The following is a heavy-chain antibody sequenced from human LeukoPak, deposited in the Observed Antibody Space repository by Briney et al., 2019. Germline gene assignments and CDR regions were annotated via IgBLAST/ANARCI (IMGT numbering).Heavy chain of an antibody. CDR1: GDXVSSNSAG. Sequence: SQTLSLTCAISGDXVSSNSAGWNWIRQSPSRGLEWLGRTFYRSKWYNDYIVSVESRININPYTSKNQFSLQLKSVTPEDTAMYYCAREEESSGWSFDYWGQGILVTVSS. CDR2: TFYRSKWYN. D-gene: IGHD6-19*01. J-gene: IGHJ4*02. V-gene: IGHV6-1*01. CDR3: AREEESSGWSFDY.